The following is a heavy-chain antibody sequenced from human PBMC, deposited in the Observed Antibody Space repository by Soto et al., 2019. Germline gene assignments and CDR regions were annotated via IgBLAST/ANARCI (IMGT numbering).Heavy chain of an antibody. J-gene: IGHJ4*02. CDR2: ISGSGGST. Sequence: GGSLRLSCAASGFTFSSYAMSWVRQAPGKGLEWVSAISGSGGSTYYADSVKGRFTISRDNSKNTLYLQMNSLRAEDTAVYYCAKVPRTTMVRGVITPLDYWGQGTLVTVSS. CDR3: AKVPRTTMVRGVITPLDY. V-gene: IGHV3-23*01. D-gene: IGHD3-10*01. CDR1: GFTFSSYA.